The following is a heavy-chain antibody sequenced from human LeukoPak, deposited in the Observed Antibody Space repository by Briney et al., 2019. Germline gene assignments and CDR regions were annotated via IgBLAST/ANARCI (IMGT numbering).Heavy chain of an antibody. CDR3: ARGTGSGSYYVEYYFDY. Sequence: PGGSLRLSCKASGYTFTGYYMHWVRQAPAQGLKWMGWINPNSCGTNYARKFQGRVTMTRGTAIITVYMELGRLRCDDTAVYYCARGTGSGSYYVEYYFDYWGQGTLVTVSS. V-gene: IGHV1-2*02. J-gene: IGHJ4*02. CDR2: INPNSCGT. CDR1: GYTFTGYY. D-gene: IGHD1-26*01.